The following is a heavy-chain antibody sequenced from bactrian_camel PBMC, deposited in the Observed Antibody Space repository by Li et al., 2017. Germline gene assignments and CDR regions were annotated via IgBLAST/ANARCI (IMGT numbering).Heavy chain of an antibody. CDR2: INSVSVTT. Sequence: DVQLVESGGGSVQAGGSLKLSCAASGFTFGVYDMSWVRQAPGKGLEWISGINSVSVTTYYADSVKGRFIISRDNAKNMLYLQMNSPKSEDTALYFCAKASWRGNWWWGQGTQVTVS. CDR3: AKASWRGNWW. J-gene: IGHJ4*01. V-gene: IGHV3S40*01. D-gene: IGHD7*01. CDR1: GFTFGVYD.